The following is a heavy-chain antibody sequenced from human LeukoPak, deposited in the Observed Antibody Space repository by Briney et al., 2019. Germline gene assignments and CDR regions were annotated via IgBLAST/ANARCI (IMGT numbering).Heavy chain of an antibody. J-gene: IGHJ4*02. CDR3: ARRVVVPAAPYYFDY. V-gene: IGHV3-74*01. CDR2: INSDGSST. D-gene: IGHD2-2*01. CDR1: GFIFSSYW. Sequence: GGSLRLSCAASGFIFSSYWMHWVRQAPGKGLVWVSRINSDGSSTSYADSVKGRSTISRDNAKNTLYLQMNSLRAEDTAVYYCARRVVVPAAPYYFDYWGQGTLVTVSS.